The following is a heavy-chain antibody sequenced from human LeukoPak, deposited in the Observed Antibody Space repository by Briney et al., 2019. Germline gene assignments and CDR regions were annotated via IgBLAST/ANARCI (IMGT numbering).Heavy chain of an antibody. D-gene: IGHD5-18*01. CDR3: AKGVDTAMVSGFDY. J-gene: IGHJ4*02. CDR2: ISYDGSNK. CDR1: GFTFSSYA. V-gene: IGHV3-30-3*01. Sequence: GGSLRLSCAASGFTFSSYAMHWVRQAPGKGLEWVAVISYDGSNKYYADSVKGRFTISRDNSKNTLYLQMNSLRAEDTAVYYCAKGVDTAMVSGFDYWGQGTLVTVSS.